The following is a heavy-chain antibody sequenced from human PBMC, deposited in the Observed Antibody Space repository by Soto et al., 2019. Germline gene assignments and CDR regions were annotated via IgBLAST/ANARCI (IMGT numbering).Heavy chain of an antibody. Sequence: PSETLSLTCTVSGGSISSSSYYWGWIRQPPGKGLEWIGSIYYSGSTYYNPSLKSRVTISVDTSKNQFSLKLSSVTAADTAVYYCARDLVDIVATRDYYYYGMDVWGQGTTVTAP. D-gene: IGHD5-12*01. J-gene: IGHJ6*02. V-gene: IGHV4-39*02. CDR2: IYYSGST. CDR1: GGSISSSSYY. CDR3: ARDLVDIVATRDYYYYGMDV.